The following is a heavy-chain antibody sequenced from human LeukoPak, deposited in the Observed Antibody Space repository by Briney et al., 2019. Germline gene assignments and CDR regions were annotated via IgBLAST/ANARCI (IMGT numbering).Heavy chain of an antibody. V-gene: IGHV3-74*01. J-gene: IGHJ4*02. Sequence: GGSLRLSCAASGFTFSNYWMHWVCQAPGKGLVWVSRFNSDGITTSYADSVKGRFTISRDNAKNTLYLQMNSLRAEDTAVYYCARGRYYLDSWGQGTLVTVSS. CDR2: FNSDGITT. CDR3: ARGRYYLDS. CDR1: GFTFSNYW.